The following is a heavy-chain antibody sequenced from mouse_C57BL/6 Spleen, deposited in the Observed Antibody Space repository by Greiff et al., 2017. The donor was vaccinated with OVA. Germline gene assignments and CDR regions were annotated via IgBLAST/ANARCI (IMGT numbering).Heavy chain of an antibody. CDR1: GYTFTSYW. Sequence: VQLQQPGAELVMPGASVKLSCKASGYTFTSYWMHWVKQRPGQGLEWIGEIDPSDSYTNYNQKFKGKSTLTVDKSSSTAYMQLSSLTSEDSAVYYCARNYYGSSPYWYFDVWGTGTTVTVSS. CDR2: IDPSDSYT. D-gene: IGHD1-1*01. CDR3: ARNYYGSSPYWYFDV. V-gene: IGHV1-69*01. J-gene: IGHJ1*03.